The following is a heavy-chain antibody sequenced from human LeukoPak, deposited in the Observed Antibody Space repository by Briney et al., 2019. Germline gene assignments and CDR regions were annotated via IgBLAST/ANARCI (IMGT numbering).Heavy chain of an antibody. CDR3: TTGYRDDP. CDR2: IRSKANSYAT. Sequence: GESLRLSCAASGFTFSGSPMHWVRQASGKGLEWLGRIRSKANSYATVYAASVKGRFTISRDDSKTTAYLQMNILKIEDTAVYYCTTGYRDDPWGQGTLVTVSS. V-gene: IGHV3-73*01. D-gene: IGHD2-15*01. J-gene: IGHJ5*02. CDR1: GFTFSGSP.